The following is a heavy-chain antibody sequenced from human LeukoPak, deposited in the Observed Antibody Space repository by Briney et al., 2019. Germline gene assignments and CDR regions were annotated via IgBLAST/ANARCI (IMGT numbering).Heavy chain of an antibody. CDR2: ISHIGRT. CDR3: ARDLVTVTKGFDI. D-gene: IGHD4-17*01. V-gene: IGHV4-59*11. CDR1: GDSFSSHY. Sequence: SETLSLTCAVSGDSFSSHYWNWIRQSPGTGLEWIGYISHIGRTNYNPSLKSRATISIDTSKNQFSLKLRSVTAADTAVYYCARDLVTVTKGFDIWGQGTMVSVSS. J-gene: IGHJ3*02.